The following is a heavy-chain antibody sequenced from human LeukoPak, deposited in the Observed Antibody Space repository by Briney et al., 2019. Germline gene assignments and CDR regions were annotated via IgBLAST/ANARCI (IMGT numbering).Heavy chain of an antibody. D-gene: IGHD5-12*01. CDR2: MNPNSGNT. Sequence: ASVTVCFTSSGYTFTSYDINWVRQATGQGLEWMGWMNPNSGNTGYAQKFQGRVTMTRNTSISTAYMELSSLRSEDTAVYYCARIHSGYATRGYFDYWGQGTLVTVSS. J-gene: IGHJ4*02. CDR3: ARIHSGYATRGYFDY. V-gene: IGHV1-8*01. CDR1: GYTFTSYD.